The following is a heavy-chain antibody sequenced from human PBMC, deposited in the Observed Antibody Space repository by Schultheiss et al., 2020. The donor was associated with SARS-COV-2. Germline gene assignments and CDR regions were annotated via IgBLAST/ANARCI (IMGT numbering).Heavy chain of an antibody. CDR2: ISAYNGNT. V-gene: IGHV1-18*04. D-gene: IGHD2-21*02. CDR3: ARDKYCGGDCYYLRYYYYGMDV. CDR1: GYTFTGYY. Sequence: ASVKVSCKASGYTFTGYYMHWVRQAPGQGLEWMGWISAYNGNTNYAQKLQGRVTITADKSTSTAYMEVSSLRSEDTAVYYCARDKYCGGDCYYLRYYYYGMDVWGQGTTVTVSS. J-gene: IGHJ6*02.